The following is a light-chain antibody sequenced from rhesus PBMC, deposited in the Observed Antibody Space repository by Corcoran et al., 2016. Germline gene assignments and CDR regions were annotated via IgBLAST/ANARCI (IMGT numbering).Light chain of an antibody. CDR3: QQRNSYPLT. CDR2: DAS. Sequence: DIQLTQSPSSLSASVGDRVTITCRASQGISSYLAWYQQKSGKAPKLLIYDASNVQSGVPTRFSGSGSGTECTLTISSLQPADFATYYCQQRNSYPLTFGGGTKVEIK. CDR1: QGISSY. J-gene: IGKJ4*01. V-gene: IGKV1-38*01.